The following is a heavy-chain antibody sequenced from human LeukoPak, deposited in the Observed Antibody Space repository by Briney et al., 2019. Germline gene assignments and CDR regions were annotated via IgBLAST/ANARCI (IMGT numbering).Heavy chain of an antibody. D-gene: IGHD5-12*01. J-gene: IGHJ4*02. CDR3: ARGGYSGYDYDC. CDR1: GYIFTGYY. CDR2: INPNSGGT. Sequence: ASVKVSCKASGYIFTGYYMHWVRRAPGQGLEWMGWINPNSGGTNYAQKFQGRVTMTRDTSISTAYMDLSSLRSDDTAVYYCARGGYSGYDYDCWGQGTLVTVSS. V-gene: IGHV1-2*02.